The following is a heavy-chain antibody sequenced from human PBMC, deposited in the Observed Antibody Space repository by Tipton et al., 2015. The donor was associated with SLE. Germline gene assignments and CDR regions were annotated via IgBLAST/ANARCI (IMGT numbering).Heavy chain of an antibody. CDR2: IYYSGST. Sequence: TLSLTCTVSGVFISSYYWSWIRQPPGKGLEWIGYIYYSGSTNYNPSLKSRVTISVDTSKNQFSLKLSSVTAADTAVYYCARDLRGSGSYSHYYYGMDVWGQGTTVTVSS. D-gene: IGHD3-10*01. CDR1: GVFISSYY. J-gene: IGHJ6*02. CDR3: ARDLRGSGSYSHYYYGMDV. V-gene: IGHV4-59*01.